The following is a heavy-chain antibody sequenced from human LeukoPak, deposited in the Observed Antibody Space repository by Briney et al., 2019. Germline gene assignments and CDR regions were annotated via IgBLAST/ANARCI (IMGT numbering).Heavy chain of an antibody. J-gene: IGHJ4*02. D-gene: IGHD3-10*01. CDR2: IYYSGST. CDR1: GGSISSSSYY. CDR3: ARQVLLWFGELSSGDADY. Sequence: PSETLSLTCTVSGGSISSSSYYWGWIRQPPGKGLEWLGCIYYSGSTYYNPSLKSRVTISVDTSKNQFSLKLSSVTAADTAVYYCARQVLLWFGELSSGDADYWGQGTLVTVSS. V-gene: IGHV4-39*01.